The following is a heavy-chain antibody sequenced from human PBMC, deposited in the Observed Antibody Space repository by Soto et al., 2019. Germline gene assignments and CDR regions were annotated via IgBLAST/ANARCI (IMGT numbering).Heavy chain of an antibody. CDR2: ITINGNT. J-gene: IGHJ1*01. Sequence: KSSETLSLTCRVSGAYIIDFSCSFSRHPAGKGLEWIGRITINGNTQKNPSFKSRVTMSIDTSRNHFSLNLQSATAADTALYYCARETGENWTYEAHWGPGTLVTVSS. D-gene: IGHD1-7*01. V-gene: IGHV4-4*07. CDR3: ARETGENWTYEAH. CDR1: GAYIIDFS.